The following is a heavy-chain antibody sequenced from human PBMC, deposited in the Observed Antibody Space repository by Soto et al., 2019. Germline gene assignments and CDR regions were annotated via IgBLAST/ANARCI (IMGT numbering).Heavy chain of an antibody. CDR3: ARGGQGLHPDY. D-gene: IGHD4-4*01. Sequence: GGSLRLSCAASGFTFSSYGMSWVRQAPGKGLEWVSGISGSGKTTYYADSAMGRFTISRDNSKNTLYLQMNSQRVEDTAVYYCARGGQGLHPDYWGQGILVTVSS. J-gene: IGHJ4*02. CDR1: GFTFSSYG. CDR2: ISGSGKTT. V-gene: IGHV3-23*01.